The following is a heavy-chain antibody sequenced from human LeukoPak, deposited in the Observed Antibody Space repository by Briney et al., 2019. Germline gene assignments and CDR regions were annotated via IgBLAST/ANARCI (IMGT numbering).Heavy chain of an antibody. CDR2: IYLRDSDT. J-gene: IGHJ5*01. D-gene: IGHD4-17*01. CDR1: GYSLNNFW. Sequence: GEFLKISCKASGYSLNNFWIGWVRQMPGKGLEWMGMIYLRDSDTRYSPPFRGHVTFSADKSIGTAFLQWSSLKASDTGMYYCARSSTGDYDSWGQGTLVSVSS. V-gene: IGHV5-51*01. CDR3: ARSSTGDYDS.